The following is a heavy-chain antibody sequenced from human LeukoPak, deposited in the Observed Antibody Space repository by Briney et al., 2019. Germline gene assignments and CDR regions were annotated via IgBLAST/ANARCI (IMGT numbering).Heavy chain of an antibody. V-gene: IGHV3-21*01. CDR3: ARPGVSSVVGYYFDN. CDR2: ISSSSSYI. Sequence: GGSLRLSCAASGFTFSSYSMNWVRQAPGKGLEWVSSISSSSSYIYYADSVKGRFTISRDNAKNSLYLQMNSLKTEDTAVYYCARPGVSSVVGYYFDNWGQGTLVTVSA. J-gene: IGHJ4*02. CDR1: GFTFSSYS. D-gene: IGHD5/OR15-5a*01.